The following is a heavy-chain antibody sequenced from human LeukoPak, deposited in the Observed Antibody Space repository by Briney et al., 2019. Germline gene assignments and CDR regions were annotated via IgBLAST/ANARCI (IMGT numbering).Heavy chain of an antibody. Sequence: ASVKVSCKTSGYPFSNYDIHWVRQATGQGLEWMGWINPHSGKTGYAQKFQGRVNMTRDMSTSTVYMELSSLRSEDTAVYYCARALAVAGLDYWGQGTLVTVSS. CDR3: ARALAVAGLDY. CDR2: INPHSGKT. J-gene: IGHJ4*02. D-gene: IGHD6-19*01. CDR1: GYPFSNYD. V-gene: IGHV1-8*01.